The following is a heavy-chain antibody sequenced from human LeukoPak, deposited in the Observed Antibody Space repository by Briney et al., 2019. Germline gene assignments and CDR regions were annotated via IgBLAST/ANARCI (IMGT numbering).Heavy chain of an antibody. V-gene: IGHV3-11*03. CDR3: ASPSPGGGAAGLFDY. CDR1: GFTFSDYY. CDR2: INGSSSDT. D-gene: IGHD6-13*01. J-gene: IGHJ4*02. Sequence: KPGGSLRLSCAASGFTFSDYYMTWIRQAPGRGLEWISYINGSSSDTNYADSVRGRFTISRDNSMNTLYLQMNSLRLDDTAVYYCASPSPGGGAAGLFDYWGQGARVTVSS.